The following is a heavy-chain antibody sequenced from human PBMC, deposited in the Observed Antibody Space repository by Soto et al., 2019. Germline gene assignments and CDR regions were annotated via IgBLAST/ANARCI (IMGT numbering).Heavy chain of an antibody. CDR3: ARTGLLHGMDV. J-gene: IGHJ6*02. Sequence: QVQLVESGGGVVQPGRSLRLSCAASGFIFSSYAMHWVRRAPGKGLEWVAVISYDGSNKYYADSVKGRFTISSDNSKNTLYLQMNSLRAEDTAVYYCARTGLLHGMDVWGQATRVTVSS. CDR2: ISYDGSNK. CDR1: GFIFSSYA. D-gene: IGHD2-15*01. V-gene: IGHV3-30-3*01.